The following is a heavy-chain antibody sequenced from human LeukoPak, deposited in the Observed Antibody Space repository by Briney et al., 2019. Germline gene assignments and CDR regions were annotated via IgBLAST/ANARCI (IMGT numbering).Heavy chain of an antibody. Sequence: PGGSLRLSCAASGFTFSSFSMNWVRQAPGKGLEWVSYISSSSGTIYYADSVKGRFTISRDNAKNSLYLQMNSLRVEDTAVYYCASNVAVVAATLQNMDVWGKGTTVTVSS. CDR3: ASNVAVVAATLQNMDV. V-gene: IGHV3-48*01. D-gene: IGHD2-15*01. J-gene: IGHJ6*03. CDR2: ISSSSGTI. CDR1: GFTFSSFS.